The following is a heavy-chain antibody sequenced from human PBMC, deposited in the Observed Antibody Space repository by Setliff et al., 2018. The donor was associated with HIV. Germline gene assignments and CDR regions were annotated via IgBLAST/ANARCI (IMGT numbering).Heavy chain of an antibody. CDR3: ARDPSSGIYYDSSGQYFQN. CDR1: GYIFTSYG. D-gene: IGHD3-22*01. Sequence: GASVKVSCKASGYIFTSYGISWVRQAPGQGLEWMGWSSAYNGNTNYAQKFQGRVSMTIDTSTSTAYMGLRSLRPDDTAVYFCARDPSSGIYYDSSGQYFQNWGQGTLVTVSS. CDR2: SSAYNGNT. J-gene: IGHJ1*01. V-gene: IGHV1-18*01.